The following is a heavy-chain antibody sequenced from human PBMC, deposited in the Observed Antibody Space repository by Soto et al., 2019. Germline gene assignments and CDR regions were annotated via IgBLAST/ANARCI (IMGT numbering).Heavy chain of an antibody. J-gene: IGHJ4*02. CDR1: CGAITNYY. D-gene: IGHD5-18*01. CDR3: ARSVNRGYSYGYGH. V-gene: IGHV4-59*01. Sequence: SETLSLTCSVSCGAITNYYWNWIRQTPGKGLEWIGYIYHTGSTSKNPSLKSRVTLSLDTSKNQLTLNLTSVTAADTAIYYCARSVNRGYSYGYGHWGQGTLVTVSS. CDR2: IYHTGST.